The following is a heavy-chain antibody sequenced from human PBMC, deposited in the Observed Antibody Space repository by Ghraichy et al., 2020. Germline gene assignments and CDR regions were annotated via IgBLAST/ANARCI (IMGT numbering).Heavy chain of an antibody. CDR2: ISGSGDNI. V-gene: IGHV3-23*01. CDR1: GLTFSMYA. D-gene: IGHD2-15*01. Sequence: GEALNISCAASGLTFSMYAMSWVRQAPGKGLEWVSGISGSGDNIYHADSVKGRFNIARDNSKNILYLQMNSLRADDTAVYYCARDWWIYSYNDWGQGTLVTVSS. CDR3: ARDWWIYSYND. J-gene: IGHJ4*02.